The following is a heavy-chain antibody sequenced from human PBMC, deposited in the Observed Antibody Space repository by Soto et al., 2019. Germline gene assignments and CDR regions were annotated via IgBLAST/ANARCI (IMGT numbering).Heavy chain of an antibody. V-gene: IGHV4-59*01. D-gene: IGHD3-22*01. CDR2: IYYSGST. CDR1: GGSMSSYY. J-gene: IGHJ4*02. CDR3: AGRDYYDSSGFDY. Sequence: SETLSLTCTVSGGSMSSYYWSWIRQPPGEGLEWIGYIYYSGSTNYNPSIKSRVTISVDTSKNQFSLKLSSVTAADTAVYYCAGRDYYDSSGFDYWGQGTLVTVSS.